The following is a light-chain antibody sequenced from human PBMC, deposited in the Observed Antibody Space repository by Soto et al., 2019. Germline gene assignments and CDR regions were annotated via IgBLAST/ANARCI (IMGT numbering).Light chain of an antibody. CDR1: QSVSTY. CDR3: QQSYSTPRT. Sequence: DIQMTQSPSSLSASVGDTVTITCRASQSVSTYLNWYQQRPGKAPSLLIYDASTLQRGVPSRFSGSGSGTDFTLTISNLHSEDFATYYCQQSYSTPRTFGQGTKVEIK. CDR2: DAS. J-gene: IGKJ1*01. V-gene: IGKV1-39*01.